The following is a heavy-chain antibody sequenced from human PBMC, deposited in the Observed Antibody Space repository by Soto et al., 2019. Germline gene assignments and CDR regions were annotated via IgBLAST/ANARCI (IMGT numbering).Heavy chain of an antibody. Sequence: EVQLVESGGGLVQPGRSLRLSCVASGFSFDDFVMNWVRQRPGKGLEWVSSVSWNSGAKLYADSVKGRFAISRDSAKTSVYLQMNSQSPDDTDFYFDAKWVATAVPALYYCCQPDLGTFPS. CDR2: VSWNSGAK. V-gene: IGHV3-9*01. J-gene: IGHJ4*02. CDR3: AKWVATAVPALYY. D-gene: IGHD2-21*02. CDR1: GFSFDDFV.